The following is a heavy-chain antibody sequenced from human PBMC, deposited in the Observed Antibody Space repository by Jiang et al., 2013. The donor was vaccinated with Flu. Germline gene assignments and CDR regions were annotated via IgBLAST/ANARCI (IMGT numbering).Heavy chain of an antibody. CDR1: GFTFSNYA. V-gene: IGHV3-30*02. CDR2: IRFDGSVK. D-gene: IGHD2-2*01. CDR3: ATLRGSSYDTYLLDD. J-gene: IGHJ4*02. Sequence: VQLLESGGGVVQPGESLTLSCTGSGFTFSNYAMHWVRQAPGKGLEWVAFIRFDGSVKFYADSVKGRFTISRDNSKNRLSLQMNSLGTDDTAIYYCATLRGSSYDTYLLDDWGQGTLVTVSS.